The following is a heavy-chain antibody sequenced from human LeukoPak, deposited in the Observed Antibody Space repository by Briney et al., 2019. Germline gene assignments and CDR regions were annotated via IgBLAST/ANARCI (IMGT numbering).Heavy chain of an antibody. CDR2: TSHSGST. Sequence: PSETLSLTCIVSGDSISSYYWSWIRQPPGKGLEWIGYTSHSGSTNSNPSLKSRVTISVDTSKNQFSLTLSSVTAADTAVYYCARGGSSSSWPFYYWGQGTLVTVSS. V-gene: IGHV4-59*01. CDR3: ARGGSSSSWPFYY. CDR1: GDSISSYY. J-gene: IGHJ4*02. D-gene: IGHD6-13*01.